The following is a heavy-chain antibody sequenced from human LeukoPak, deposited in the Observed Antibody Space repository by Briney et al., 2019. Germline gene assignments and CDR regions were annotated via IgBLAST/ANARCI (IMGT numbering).Heavy chain of an antibody. Sequence: PGGSLRLSCAASGFTFSSYAMHWVRQAPGKGLEWVAVISYDGSNKYYADSVKGRFTISRDNSKNTLYLQMNSLRAEDTAVYYCAREGGLRYFDWLPRGYYFDYWGQGTLVTVSS. J-gene: IGHJ4*02. CDR3: AREGGLRYFDWLPRGYYFDY. CDR1: GFTFSSYA. CDR2: ISYDGSNK. V-gene: IGHV3-30*04. D-gene: IGHD3-9*01.